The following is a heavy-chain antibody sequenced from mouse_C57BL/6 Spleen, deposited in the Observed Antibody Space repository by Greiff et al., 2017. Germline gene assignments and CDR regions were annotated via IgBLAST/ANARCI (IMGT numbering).Heavy chain of an antibody. CDR1: GYTFTSYW. CDR3: AIYYGSSYPAY. D-gene: IGHD1-1*01. Sequence: QVQLQQPGAELVMPGASVKLSCKASGYTFTSYWMHWVKQRPGQGLVWIGEIDPSDSYTNYNQKFKGKSTLTVDKSSSTAYMQLSSLTSEDSAVYYCAIYYGSSYPAYWGQGTLVTVSA. J-gene: IGHJ3*01. V-gene: IGHV1-69*01. CDR2: IDPSDSYT.